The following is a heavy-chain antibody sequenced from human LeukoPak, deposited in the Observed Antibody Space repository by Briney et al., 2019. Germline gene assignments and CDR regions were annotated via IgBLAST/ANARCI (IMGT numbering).Heavy chain of an antibody. J-gene: IGHJ1*01. CDR2: ISSEGSST. CDR1: GLTFSSYW. V-gene: IGHV3-74*01. D-gene: IGHD6-19*01. Sequence: GGSLRHSCAASGLTFSSYWMHWVRQGPGKGLVWVSRISSEGSSTTYADSVKGRFTISRDNAKNTLHLQMNSLRAEDTAVYYCARSGQWLGAEYVQHWGQGSLVTVSS. CDR3: ARSGQWLGAEYVQH.